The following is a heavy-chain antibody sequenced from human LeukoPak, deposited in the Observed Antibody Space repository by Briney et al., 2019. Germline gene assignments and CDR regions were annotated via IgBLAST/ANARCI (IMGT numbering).Heavy chain of an antibody. V-gene: IGHV3-48*03. CDR3: VQESSSLLRSYFDY. CDR2: ISSSGSTI. D-gene: IGHD2-15*01. Sequence: PGGSLRLSCAASGFTFSSYEMNWVRQAPGKGLEWVSYISSSGSTIYYADSVKGRFTISRDNAKNSLHLQMNSLRAEDTAVYYCVQESSSLLRSYFDYWGQGTLVTVSS. CDR1: GFTFSSYE. J-gene: IGHJ4*02.